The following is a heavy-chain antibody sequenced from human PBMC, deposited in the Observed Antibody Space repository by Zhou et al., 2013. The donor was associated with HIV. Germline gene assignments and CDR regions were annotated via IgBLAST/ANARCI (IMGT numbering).Heavy chain of an antibody. CDR3: ARWPEGYGEYYGMDV. J-gene: IGHJ6*02. D-gene: IGHD4-17*01. CDR1: GYTFTGYY. V-gene: IGHV1-2*02. Sequence: QVQLVQSGAEVKKPGASVKVSCKASGYTFTGYYMHWVRQAPGQGLEWMGWINPNSGGTNYAQKFQGRVTMTRDTSISTAYMELSRLRSDDTAVYYCARWPEGYGEYYGMDVWGQGTTVTVSS. CDR2: INPNSGGT.